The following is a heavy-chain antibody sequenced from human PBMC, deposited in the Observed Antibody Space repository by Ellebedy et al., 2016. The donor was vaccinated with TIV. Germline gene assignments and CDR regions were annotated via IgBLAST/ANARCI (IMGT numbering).Heavy chain of an antibody. J-gene: IGHJ2*01. Sequence: GGSLRLXCAASGFIFSDYWMHWVRQAPGKGLEWVANIKEDGGEKYYVDSVKGRFTISRDNTKNSLYLQMNSLRAGDTAVYFCAGRHFDLWGRGTLVTVSS. CDR3: AGRHFDL. V-gene: IGHV3-7*01. CDR2: IKEDGGEK. CDR1: GFIFSDYW.